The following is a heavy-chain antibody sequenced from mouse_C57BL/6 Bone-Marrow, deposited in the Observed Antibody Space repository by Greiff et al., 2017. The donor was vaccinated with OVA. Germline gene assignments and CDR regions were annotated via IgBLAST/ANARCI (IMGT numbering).Heavy chain of an antibody. D-gene: IGHD1-1*01. J-gene: IGHJ2*01. V-gene: IGHV1-69*01. CDR2: IDPSDSYT. Sequence: QVQLQQPGAELVMPGASVKLSCKASGYTFTSYWMHWVKQRPGQGLEWIGEIDPSDSYTNYNQKFKGKSTLTVDKSSSTAYMQLSSLTSEDSAVYYCARGWGITTVVASFDDWGQGTTLTVSS. CDR3: ARGWGITTVVASFDD. CDR1: GYTFTSYW.